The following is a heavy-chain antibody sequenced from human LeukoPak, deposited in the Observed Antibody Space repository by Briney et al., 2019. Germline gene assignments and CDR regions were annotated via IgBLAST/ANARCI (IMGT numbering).Heavy chain of an antibody. J-gene: IGHJ4*02. V-gene: IGHV4-59*01. Sequence: TSETLSLTCTVSGGSISSYYWTWIRQTPGKGLEWIGYVYYTGNTNYNPSLRSRVTISLDSSKNQFSLRLSSVTAADTAVYYCARREAASVFYFDYWGQGTLVTVSS. CDR2: VYYTGNT. D-gene: IGHD6-13*01. CDR1: GGSISSYY. CDR3: ARREAASVFYFDY.